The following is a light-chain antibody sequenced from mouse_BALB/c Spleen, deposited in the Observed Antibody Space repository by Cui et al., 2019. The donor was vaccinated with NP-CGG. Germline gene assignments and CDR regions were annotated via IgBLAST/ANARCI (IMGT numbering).Light chain of an antibody. J-gene: IGLJ1*01. Sequence: QAVVTQESALTTSPGETVTLTCRSSTGAVTISNYANWAQEKPDHLFTGLIGGTNNRPPGVPARFSGSLIGDKAALTITGAQTEDEAIYFCALWYSNHWVFGGGTKLTVL. CDR3: ALWYSNHWV. CDR2: GTN. CDR1: TGAVTISNY. V-gene: IGLV1*01.